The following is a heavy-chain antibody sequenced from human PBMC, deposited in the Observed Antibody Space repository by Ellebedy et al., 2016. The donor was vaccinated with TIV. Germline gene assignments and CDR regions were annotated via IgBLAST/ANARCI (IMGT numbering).Heavy chain of an antibody. CDR1: GFTFSSYS. D-gene: IGHD2-15*01. CDR3: ARSPSCSGGSCYTFHGYFDY. CDR2: ITTSGGTI. J-gene: IGHJ4*02. V-gene: IGHV3-48*01. Sequence: GGSLRLXXAASGFTFSSYSMNWVRQPPGKGLEWVSYITTSGGTIFYADSVKGRFTISRDNSKNTLYLQMNSLRAEDTAVYYCARSPSCSGGSCYTFHGYFDYWGQGTLVTVSS.